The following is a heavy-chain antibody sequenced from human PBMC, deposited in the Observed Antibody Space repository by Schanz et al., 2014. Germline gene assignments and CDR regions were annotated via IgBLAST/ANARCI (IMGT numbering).Heavy chain of an antibody. Sequence: DVQLLESGGGLVQPGGSLRLSCAASGFTFTNYAMSWVRQVPGKGLVWVARINSVGSNTDYADSVTGRFTISRDNAKNTLYLQMNTLRAEDTAVYYCARKMKLGVYGGKGHDSLDIWGQGTMVTVSS. CDR2: INSVGSNT. CDR3: ARKMKLGVYGGKGHDSLDI. J-gene: IGHJ3*02. CDR1: GFTFTNYA. D-gene: IGHD4-17*01. V-gene: IGHV3-74*02.